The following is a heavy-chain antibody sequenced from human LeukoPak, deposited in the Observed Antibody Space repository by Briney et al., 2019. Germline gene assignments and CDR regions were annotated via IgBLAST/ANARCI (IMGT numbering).Heavy chain of an antibody. CDR1: GFTFSTYA. J-gene: IGHJ4*02. D-gene: IGHD6-19*01. Sequence: GGSLRLSCAASGFTFSTYAMSWVRQAPGKGLEWVSAISGSGGSTYYADSVKGRFTISRDNSKNALYLQMNSLRAEDTAVYYCAKGLYSSGWYFDYWGQGTLVTVSS. CDR3: AKGLYSSGWYFDY. V-gene: IGHV3-23*01. CDR2: ISGSGGST.